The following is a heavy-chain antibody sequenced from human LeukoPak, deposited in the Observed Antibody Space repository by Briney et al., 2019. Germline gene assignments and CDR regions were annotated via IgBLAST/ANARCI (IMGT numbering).Heavy chain of an antibody. D-gene: IGHD2-8*01. J-gene: IGHJ4*02. V-gene: IGHV6-1*01. CDR1: GDSVSSNSAA. CDR3: ARSGVTFDY. Sequence: SQTLSLTCAISGDSVSSNSAAWNWIRQSPSRGLEWLGRTYYRSKWNNNYAVSMKGRITINPDTSKNQYSLQVNSVTPEDTAVYYCARSGVTFDYWGQGTLVTVSS. CDR2: TYYRSKWNN.